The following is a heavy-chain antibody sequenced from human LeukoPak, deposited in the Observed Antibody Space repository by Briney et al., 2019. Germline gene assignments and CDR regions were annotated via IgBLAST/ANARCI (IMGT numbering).Heavy chain of an antibody. D-gene: IGHD3-22*01. V-gene: IGHV4-31*03. Sequence: SETLSLTCTVSGGSISSGGYYWSWIRQHPGKGLEWIGYIYYSGSTYYNLSLKSRVTISVDTSKNQFSLKLSSVTAADTAVYYCARESRSGYSFDYWGQGTLVTVSS. CDR1: GGSISSGGYY. CDR2: IYYSGST. J-gene: IGHJ4*02. CDR3: ARESRSGYSFDY.